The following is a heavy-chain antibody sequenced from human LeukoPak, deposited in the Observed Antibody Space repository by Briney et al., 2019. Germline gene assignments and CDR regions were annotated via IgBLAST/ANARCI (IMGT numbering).Heavy chain of an antibody. J-gene: IGHJ4*02. CDR2: IKQDGSEK. D-gene: IGHD1-14*01. CDR1: GFPFSSYW. CDR3: ARDWPIMVSNPSDY. V-gene: IGHV3-7*01. Sequence: GGSLRLSCAASGFPFSSYWMSWVRQAPGKGLEWVANIKQDGSEKYYVDSAKGRFTISRDNAKNSLYLQMNSLRAEDTAVYYCARDWPIMVSNPSDYWGQGTLVTVSS.